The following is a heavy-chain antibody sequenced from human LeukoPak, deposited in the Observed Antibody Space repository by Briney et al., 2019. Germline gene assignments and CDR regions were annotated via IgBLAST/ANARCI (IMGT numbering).Heavy chain of an antibody. Sequence: GGSLRLSCAASGFTFSSYSMNWVRQAPGKGLEWVSSISSSSYIYYADSVKGRFTISRDNAKNSLYLQMNSLRAEDTALYYCARYRYCSGGSCYSPFDYWGQGTLVTVSS. D-gene: IGHD2-15*01. J-gene: IGHJ4*02. CDR1: GFTFSSYS. CDR2: ISSSSYI. CDR3: ARYRYCSGGSCYSPFDY. V-gene: IGHV3-21*04.